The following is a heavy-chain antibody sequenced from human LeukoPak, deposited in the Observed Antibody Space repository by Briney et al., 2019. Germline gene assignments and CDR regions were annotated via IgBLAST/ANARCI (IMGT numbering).Heavy chain of an antibody. D-gene: IGHD5-18*01. Sequence: PSETLSLTCTVSGGSISSYYWSWIRQPAGKGLEWIGRIYTSGSTNYNPSLKSRVTMSVDTSKNQFSLKLSSVTAADTAVYYCARINEYTYGYYYYYYMDVRGKGTTVTVS. J-gene: IGHJ6*03. CDR2: IYTSGST. CDR1: GGSISSYY. CDR3: ARINEYTYGYYYYYYMDV. V-gene: IGHV4-4*07.